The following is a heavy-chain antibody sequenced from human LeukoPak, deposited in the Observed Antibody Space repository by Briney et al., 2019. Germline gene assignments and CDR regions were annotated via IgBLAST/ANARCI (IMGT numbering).Heavy chain of an antibody. J-gene: IGHJ1*01. Sequence: SETLSLTCTVSGGSISSSSYYWGWIRQPPGKGLEWIGSIYYSGSTYYNPSLKSRVTISVDTSKNQFSLQLNSVTPEDTAVYYCARGNTMVRGALESEYFQHWGQGTPVTVSS. CDR1: GGSISSSSYY. CDR2: IYYSGST. D-gene: IGHD3-10*01. CDR3: ARGNTMVRGALESEYFQH. V-gene: IGHV4-39*01.